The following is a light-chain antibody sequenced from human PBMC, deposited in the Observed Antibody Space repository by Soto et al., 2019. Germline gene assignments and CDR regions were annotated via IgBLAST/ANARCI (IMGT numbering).Light chain of an antibody. CDR2: EAS. V-gene: IGKV1-5*03. CDR1: QSIVTW. J-gene: IGKJ2*01. CDR3: QQFNSSPYT. Sequence: DIQMTQSPSSLSASVGDRVTITCRASQSIVTWLAWYQQKPGKAPKLLIYEASSLESGVPSRFSGTGSGTEFTLTISSLQPDSAAYYCQQFNSSPYTFGQGTKVEIK.